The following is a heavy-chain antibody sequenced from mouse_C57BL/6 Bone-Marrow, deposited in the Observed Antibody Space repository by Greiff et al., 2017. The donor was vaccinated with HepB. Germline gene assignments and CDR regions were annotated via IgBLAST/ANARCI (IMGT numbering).Heavy chain of an antibody. D-gene: IGHD1-1*01. CDR3: ARYSPSYYGSSPGWYFDV. V-gene: IGHV1-50*01. CDR1: GYTFTSYW. J-gene: IGHJ1*03. CDR2: IDPSDSYT. Sequence: QVQLQQPGAELVEPGASVKLSCKASGYTFTSYWMQWVKQRPGQGLEWIGEIDPSDSYTNYNQKFKGKATLTVDTSSSTAYMQLSSLTSEDSAVYYCARYSPSYYGSSPGWYFDVWGTGTTVTVSS.